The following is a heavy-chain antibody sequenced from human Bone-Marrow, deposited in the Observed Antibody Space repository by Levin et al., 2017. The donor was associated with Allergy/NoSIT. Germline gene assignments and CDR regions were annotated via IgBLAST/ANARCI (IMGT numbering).Heavy chain of an antibody. Sequence: PSETLSLTCTVLGVSVSSSTYHWAWIRQPPGKGLEWIATISSSANTYYNPTLKSRVTISVDTSENRFSLDLTSVTAADTASYYCARLPSSTSRLDLWGQGLLVTVSS. CDR1: GVSVSSSTYH. CDR3: ARLPSSTSRLDL. V-gene: IGHV4-39*02. D-gene: IGHD2-2*01. J-gene: IGHJ1*01. CDR2: ISSSANT.